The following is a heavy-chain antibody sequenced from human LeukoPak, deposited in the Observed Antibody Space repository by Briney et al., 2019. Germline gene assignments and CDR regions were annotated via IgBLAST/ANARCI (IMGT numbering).Heavy chain of an antibody. CDR2: INHSGST. Sequence: SETLSLTCAVYGGSFSGYYWSWIRQPPGKGLEWIGEINHSGSTNYNPSLKSRVTISVDTSKNQCSLKLTSVTAADTAVYYCARDHWGEFQGLDYWGQGTLVTVSS. J-gene: IGHJ4*02. D-gene: IGHD3-16*01. V-gene: IGHV4-34*01. CDR3: ARDHWGEFQGLDY. CDR1: GGSFSGYY.